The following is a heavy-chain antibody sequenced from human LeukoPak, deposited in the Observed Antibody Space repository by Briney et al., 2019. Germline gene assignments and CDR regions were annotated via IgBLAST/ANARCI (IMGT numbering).Heavy chain of an antibody. V-gene: IGHV3-33*01. Sequence: GSLRLSCAASGFTFTTYGMHWVRQAPGKGLEWVALIWHDGSSKYYAESVKGRFSISRDTSKNTVYLQMNSLRAEDTAMYHCARDRLSSSQNNYIDYWGQGTLVTVSS. CDR1: GFTFTTYG. CDR3: ARDRLSSSQNNYIDY. D-gene: IGHD6-13*01. CDR2: IWHDGSSK. J-gene: IGHJ4*02.